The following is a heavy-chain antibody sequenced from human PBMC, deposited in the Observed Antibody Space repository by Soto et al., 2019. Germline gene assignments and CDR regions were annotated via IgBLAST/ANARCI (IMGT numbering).Heavy chain of an antibody. CDR3: ARDGSVAASFYYYYGMDV. CDR2: INAGNGNT. J-gene: IGHJ6*02. D-gene: IGHD3-10*01. CDR1: GYTFTSYA. V-gene: IGHV1-3*01. Sequence: QVPLVQSGAEVKKPGASVKVSCKASGYTFTSYAMHWVRQAPGQRLEWMGWINAGNGNTKYSQKFQGRVTITRDTSASTAYMELSSLRSEDTAVYYCARDGSVAASFYYYYGMDVWGQGTTVTVSS.